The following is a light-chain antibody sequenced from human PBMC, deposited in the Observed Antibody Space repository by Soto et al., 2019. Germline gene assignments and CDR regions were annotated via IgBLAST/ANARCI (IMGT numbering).Light chain of an antibody. CDR2: GAS. CDR1: QSVSSSY. J-gene: IGKJ5*01. Sequence: EIVLSQSPGTLSLSPGERATLSCRASQSVSSSYLAWYQQKPGQAPRLLIYGASSRATGIPDRFSGSGSGTDFTLTISRLEPEDFAVYYCQQYGSSLITFGQPTRLEIK. CDR3: QQYGSSLIT. V-gene: IGKV3-20*01.